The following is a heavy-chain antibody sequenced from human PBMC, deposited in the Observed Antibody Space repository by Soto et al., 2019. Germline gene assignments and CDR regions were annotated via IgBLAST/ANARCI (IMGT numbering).Heavy chain of an antibody. V-gene: IGHV4-39*01. Sequence: QLQLQESGPGLVKPSETLSLTCTVSGGSISSSSYYWGWIRQPPGKGLEWIGSIYYSGSTYYNPSLKSRVAISVDTSKNQFYLKLSSVTAADTAVYDCAGPNIPGYYYGMDVWGQGTTVTVSS. D-gene: IGHD2-21*01. J-gene: IGHJ6*02. CDR3: AGPNIPGYYYGMDV. CDR1: GGSISSSSYY. CDR2: IYYSGST.